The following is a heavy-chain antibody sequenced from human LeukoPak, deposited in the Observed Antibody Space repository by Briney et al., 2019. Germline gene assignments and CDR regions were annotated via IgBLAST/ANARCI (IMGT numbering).Heavy chain of an antibody. CDR1: GLTFSSYG. Sequence: PGGSLRLSCAASGLTFSSYGMHWVRQAPGEGLEWVAVISYDGSNKYYADSVKGRFTISRDNSKNTLYLQMNSLRAEDTAVYYCAKDRSGYVGSLDYWGQGTLVTVSS. CDR3: AKDRSGYVGSLDY. V-gene: IGHV3-30*18. D-gene: IGHD5-12*01. CDR2: ISYDGSNK. J-gene: IGHJ4*02.